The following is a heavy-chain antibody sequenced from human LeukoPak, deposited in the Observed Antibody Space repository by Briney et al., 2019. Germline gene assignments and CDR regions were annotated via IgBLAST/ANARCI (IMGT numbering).Heavy chain of an antibody. Sequence: ASVKVSCKASGGTFSSYAISWVRQAPGQGLEWMGIINPSGGSTSYAQKFQGRVTMTRDTSTSTVYMELSSLRSEDTAVYYCARGVSYSFDYWGQGTLVTVSS. CDR1: GGTFSSYA. CDR2: INPSGGST. CDR3: ARGVSYSFDY. V-gene: IGHV1-46*03. J-gene: IGHJ4*02. D-gene: IGHD2-8*01.